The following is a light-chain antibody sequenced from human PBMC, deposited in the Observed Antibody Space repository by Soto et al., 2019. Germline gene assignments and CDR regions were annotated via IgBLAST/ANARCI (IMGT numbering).Light chain of an antibody. CDR1: QDISNY. V-gene: IGKV1-33*01. J-gene: IGKJ5*01. Sequence: DIQMTQSPSSLSASVGDRVTITCQASQDISNYLNWYQQKPGKAPKLLIYDSSNLETGVPSRFGGSGSGTDFSFTISSLLPEDIATYCCQQYDNLPITFGQGARLEIK. CDR3: QQYDNLPIT. CDR2: DSS.